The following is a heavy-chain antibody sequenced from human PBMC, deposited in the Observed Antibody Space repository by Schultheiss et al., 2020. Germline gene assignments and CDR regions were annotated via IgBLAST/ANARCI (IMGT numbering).Heavy chain of an antibody. D-gene: IGHD3-3*01. V-gene: IGHV4-61*08. CDR1: GGSISSGGYY. CDR3: ARALFGNGMDV. Sequence: SETLSLTCTVSGGSISSGGYYWSWIRQPPGKGLEWIGEINHSGSTNYNPSLKSRVTISVDTSKNQFSLKLSSVTAADTAVYYCARALFGNGMDVWGQGTTVTVSS. J-gene: IGHJ6*02. CDR2: INHSGST.